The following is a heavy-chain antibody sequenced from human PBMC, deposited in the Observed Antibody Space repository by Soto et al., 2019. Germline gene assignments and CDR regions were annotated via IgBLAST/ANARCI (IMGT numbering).Heavy chain of an antibody. CDR3: ARHGFYGDYSSNYFDP. V-gene: IGHV5-51*01. CDR1: GYSFSNWW. D-gene: IGHD4-17*01. J-gene: IGHJ5*02. Sequence: PGESLKISCKGSGYSFSNWWIAWVRQMPGKGLEYMGIIYPSDSQTRYSPSFQGQVTISADKSISTAYLQWSSLKASDTAIYYCARHGFYGDYSSNYFDPCRQVPLFPVCS. CDR2: IYPSDSQT.